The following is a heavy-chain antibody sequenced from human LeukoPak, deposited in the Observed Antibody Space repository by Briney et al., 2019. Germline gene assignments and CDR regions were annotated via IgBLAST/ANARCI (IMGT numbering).Heavy chain of an antibody. CDR2: ISSNGGST. Sequence: GGSLRLSCAASGFTFSSYAMHWVRQAPGKGLEYVSAISSNGGSTYYANSVKGRFTISRDNSKNTLYLQMGSLRAGDMAVYYCARDQGCSSTSCYAFDYWGQGTLVTVSS. J-gene: IGHJ4*02. D-gene: IGHD2-2*01. CDR3: ARDQGCSSTSCYAFDY. CDR1: GFTFSSYA. V-gene: IGHV3-64*01.